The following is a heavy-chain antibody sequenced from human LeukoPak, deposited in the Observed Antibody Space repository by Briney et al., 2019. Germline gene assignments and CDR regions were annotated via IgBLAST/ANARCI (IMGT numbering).Heavy chain of an antibody. CDR2: ISGSGGST. D-gene: IGHD4-17*01. Sequence: GGSLRLSCAASGFTFSSYAMSWVRQAPGKGLEWVSAISGSGGSTYYADSVKGRFTISRDNSKNTLYLQMNSLRAEDTAVYYYARTTVTSFWFDPWGQGTLVTVSS. J-gene: IGHJ5*02. V-gene: IGHV3-23*01. CDR3: ARTTVTSFWFDP. CDR1: GFTFSSYA.